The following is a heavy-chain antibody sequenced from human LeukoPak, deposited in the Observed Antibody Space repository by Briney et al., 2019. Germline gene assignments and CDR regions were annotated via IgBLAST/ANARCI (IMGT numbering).Heavy chain of an antibody. Sequence: LGESLKISCKGSGYSFTSYWIGWVRRMPGKGLEWLGIIYPGDSDTRDSPSFQRQVTISADKSISTAYLQWSRLKASDTAMYYCASGGPGRLYYFDYWGQGTLVTVSS. J-gene: IGHJ4*02. D-gene: IGHD1-26*01. V-gene: IGHV5-51*01. CDR1: GYSFTSYW. CDR2: IYPGDSDT. CDR3: ASGGPGRLYYFDY.